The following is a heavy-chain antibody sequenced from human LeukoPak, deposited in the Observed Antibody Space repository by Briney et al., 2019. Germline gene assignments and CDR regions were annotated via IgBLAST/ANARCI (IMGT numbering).Heavy chain of an antibody. CDR3: AKDHGLLWFGELSSFDY. V-gene: IGHV3-23*01. D-gene: IGHD3-10*01. J-gene: IGHJ4*02. CDR2: ISGSGGST. Sequence: GGSLRLSCAASGFTFSSYAMSWVRQAPGKGLEWVSAISGSGGSTYYADSVKGRFTISRDNSKNTLYLQMNSLRAEDTAVYYCAKDHGLLWFGELSSFDYWGQGTLVTVSS. CDR1: GFTFSSYA.